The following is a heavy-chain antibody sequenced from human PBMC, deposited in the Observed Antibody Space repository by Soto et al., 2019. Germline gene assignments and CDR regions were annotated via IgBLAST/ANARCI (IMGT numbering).Heavy chain of an antibody. CDR1: GGTFSSYA. CDR3: ARSKGYGDERDY. Sequence: QVQLVQSGAEVKKPGSSVKVSCKASGGTFSSYAISWVRQAPGQGLEWMGGIIPIFGTANYAQKFQGRVTITAVESTRTAYMELSSPRAEDTAGYYCARSKGYGDERDYWGQGTLVTVSS. CDR2: IIPIFGTA. V-gene: IGHV1-69*12. D-gene: IGHD4-17*01. J-gene: IGHJ4*02.